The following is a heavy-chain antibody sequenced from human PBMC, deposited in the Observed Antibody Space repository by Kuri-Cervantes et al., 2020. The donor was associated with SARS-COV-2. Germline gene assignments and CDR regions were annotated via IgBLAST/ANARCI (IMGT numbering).Heavy chain of an antibody. D-gene: IGHD2-21*02. J-gene: IGHJ4*02. CDR3: ARDGQLQGPGTAY. Sequence: GGSLRLSCAASGFTFSSYSMNWVRQAPGKGLEWVSYISSSSSTIYYADSVKGRFTISRDNAKNSLYLQMNSLRAEDTAVYYCARDGQLQGPGTAYWGQGTLVTVSS. V-gene: IGHV3-48*01. CDR2: ISSSSSTI. CDR1: GFTFSSYS.